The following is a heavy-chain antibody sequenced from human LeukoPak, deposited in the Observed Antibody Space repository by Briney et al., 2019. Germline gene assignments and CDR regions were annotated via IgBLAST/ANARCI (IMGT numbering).Heavy chain of an antibody. CDR3: TRFSRSSSSNY. Sequence: GGSLRLSCAASGFTFSYYTMSWVRQAPGKGLEWVAIIRQDGSEKKYVDSVKGRFTISRDNAKNSLYLEMNSLRAEDTAVYYCTRFSRSSSSNYWGQGTLVTVSS. CDR1: GFTFSYYT. V-gene: IGHV3-7*01. J-gene: IGHJ4*02. D-gene: IGHD6-6*01. CDR2: IRQDGSEK.